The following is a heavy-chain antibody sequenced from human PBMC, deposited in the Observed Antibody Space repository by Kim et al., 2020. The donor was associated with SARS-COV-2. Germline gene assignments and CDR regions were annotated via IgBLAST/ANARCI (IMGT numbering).Heavy chain of an antibody. D-gene: IGHD3-22*01. J-gene: IGHJ4*02. V-gene: IGHV3-21*01. Sequence: GGSLRLSCAASGFTFSSYSMNCVRQAPGKGLEWVSSISSSSSYIYYADSVKGRFTISRDNAKNSLYLQMNSLRAEDTAVYYCARDRYYYDSSGYYDFDYWGQGTLVTVSS. CDR3: ARDRYYYDSSGYYDFDY. CDR1: GFTFSSYS. CDR2: ISSSSSYI.